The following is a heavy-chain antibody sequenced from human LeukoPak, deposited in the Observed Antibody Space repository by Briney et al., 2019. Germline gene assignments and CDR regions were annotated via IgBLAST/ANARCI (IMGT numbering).Heavy chain of an antibody. CDR2: ISSSGSTI. CDR3: AKPIAVAGFFYY. Sequence: GGSLRLSCAASGFTFSNYEMNWVRQAPGKGLEWVSYISSSGSTIYYADSVKGRFTISRDNAKNSLYLQMNSLRAEDTAVYYCAKPIAVAGFFYYWGQGTLVTVSS. D-gene: IGHD6-19*01. V-gene: IGHV3-48*03. CDR1: GFTFSNYE. J-gene: IGHJ4*02.